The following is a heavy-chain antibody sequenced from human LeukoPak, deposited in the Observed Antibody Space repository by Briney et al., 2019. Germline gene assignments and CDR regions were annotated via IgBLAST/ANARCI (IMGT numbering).Heavy chain of an antibody. CDR3: ARGTATGDYYYYGMDV. J-gene: IGHJ6*02. Sequence: GGSLRLSCAAPGVTFSGYSVNWVRQAPGKGLEWVSAITATSRHIYYADSVKGRFTISRDNAKNSLYLLMNSLRAEDTAVYYCARGTATGDYYYYGMDVWGQGTTVTVSS. CDR2: ITATSRHI. D-gene: IGHD7-27*01. CDR1: GVTFSGYS. V-gene: IGHV3-21*04.